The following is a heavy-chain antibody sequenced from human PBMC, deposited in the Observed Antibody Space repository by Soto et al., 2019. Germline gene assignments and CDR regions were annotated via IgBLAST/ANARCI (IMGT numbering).Heavy chain of an antibody. CDR1: GYTFTSHS. Sequence: QVQLVQSGGEVKKPGASVKVSCKASGYTFTSHSIHWVRQAPGQRLELLGWINAGNGDTKYSQKLQGRVTITSDTSASTSYMEMSTLTSEDTALYYCARSITMLRGAKYYFDYWGQGTLVTVSS. CDR3: ARSITMLRGAKYYFDY. D-gene: IGHD3-10*01. CDR2: INAGNGDT. V-gene: IGHV1-3*01. J-gene: IGHJ4*02.